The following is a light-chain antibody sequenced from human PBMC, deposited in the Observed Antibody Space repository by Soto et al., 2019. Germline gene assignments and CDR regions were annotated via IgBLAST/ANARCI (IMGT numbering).Light chain of an antibody. CDR3: QQNNSYPLT. V-gene: IGKV1-5*03. CDR2: KAS. CDR1: HSIGXX. J-gene: IGKJ4*01. Sequence: DIQMTQSPATLSASVGDRVTITCRASHSIGXXLAWYQQKPGKAPNLLIYKASSLQSGVPSRFSGSGSGTEXXXTIXGLXPDDFAIYYCQQNNSYPLTFGGGTKVDVK.